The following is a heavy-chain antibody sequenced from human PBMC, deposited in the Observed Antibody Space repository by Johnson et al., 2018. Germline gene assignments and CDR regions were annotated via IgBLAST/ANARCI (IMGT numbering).Heavy chain of an antibody. J-gene: IGHJ4*02. V-gene: IGHV3-30*14. Sequence: QVQLVESGGGVVQPGRSLRLSCAASGFTFSDHSMHWVRQAPGKGLEWLSVISHDGTYDSYADSVKGRFTISRDNSKNTLYLQMNSLRAKDTAVYFCARGSGYYTGYFDAWGLGTLVAVSA. CDR3: ARGSGYYTGYFDA. CDR1: GFTFSDHS. D-gene: IGHD3-3*01. CDR2: ISHDGTYD.